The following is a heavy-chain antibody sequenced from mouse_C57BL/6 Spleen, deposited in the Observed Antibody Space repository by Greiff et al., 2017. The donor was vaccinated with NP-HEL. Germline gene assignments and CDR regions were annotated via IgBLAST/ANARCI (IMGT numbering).Heavy chain of an antibody. J-gene: IGHJ1*03. D-gene: IGHD1-1*01. CDR2: INYDGSST. CDR1: GFTFSDYY. CDR3: AREENNYYGSSYWYFDV. Sequence: EVKVVESEGGLVQPGSSMKLSCTASGFTFSDYYMAWVRQVPEKGLEWVANINYDGSSTYYLDSLKSRFIISRDNAKNILYLQMSSLKSEDTATYYCAREENNYYGSSYWYFDVWGTGTTVTVSS. V-gene: IGHV5-16*01.